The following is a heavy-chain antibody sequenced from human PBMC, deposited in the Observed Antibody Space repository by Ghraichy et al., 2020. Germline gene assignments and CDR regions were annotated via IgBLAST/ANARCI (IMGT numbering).Heavy chain of an antibody. D-gene: IGHD3-3*01. J-gene: IGHJ5*02. V-gene: IGHV1-2*04. Sequence: MGWINPNSGGTNYAQKFQGWVTMTRDTSISTAYMELSRLRSDDTAVYDCARGRGWSGYYDWFDPWGQGTLVTGSS. CDR2: INPNSGGT. CDR3: ARGRGWSGYYDWFDP.